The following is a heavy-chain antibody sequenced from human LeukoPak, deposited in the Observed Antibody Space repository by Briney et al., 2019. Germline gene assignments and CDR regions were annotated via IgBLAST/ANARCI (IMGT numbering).Heavy chain of an antibody. CDR1: GYTFTTYD. CDR3: ARSLFIAAAGTQPNY. V-gene: IGHV1-8*01. CDR2: MNPDSGNT. D-gene: IGHD6-13*01. J-gene: IGHJ4*02. Sequence: ASVKVSCKASGYTFTTYDITWVRQATGQGLEWMGWMNPDSGNTGYAQNLKGRVTMTSDPSISTAYMELSSLRSEDTAVYYCARSLFIAAAGTQPNYWGQGTLVTVSS.